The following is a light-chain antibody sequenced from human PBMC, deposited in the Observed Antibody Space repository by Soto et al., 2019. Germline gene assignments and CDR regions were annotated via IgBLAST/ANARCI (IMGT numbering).Light chain of an antibody. Sequence: DIQMTQSPSSLSASVGDRVTITCRASQNINFYLNWFQQKPGKAPKVLIYAASSLQVGVPSRFSGSGSGTDFTLTISSLQPEDFATYFCQQSYNTPTFGGGTEVEI. CDR1: QNINFY. CDR3: QQSYNTPT. V-gene: IGKV1-39*01. J-gene: IGKJ4*01. CDR2: AAS.